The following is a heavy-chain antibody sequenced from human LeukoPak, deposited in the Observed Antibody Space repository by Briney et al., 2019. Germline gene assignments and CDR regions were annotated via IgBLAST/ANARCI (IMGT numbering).Heavy chain of an antibody. V-gene: IGHV3-30-3*01. D-gene: IGHD2-21*01. Sequence: GRSLRLSCAASGFTFSSYAMHWVRQAPGKGLEWVAVISYDGSNKYYADSVKSRFTISRDNSKNTLYLQMNSLRAEDTAVYYCARELPLVDWGQGTLVTVSS. CDR3: ARELPLVD. CDR1: GFTFSSYA. CDR2: ISYDGSNK. J-gene: IGHJ4*02.